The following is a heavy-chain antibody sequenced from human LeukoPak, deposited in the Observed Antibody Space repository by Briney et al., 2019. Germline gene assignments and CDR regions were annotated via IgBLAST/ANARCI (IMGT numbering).Heavy chain of an antibody. CDR1: GGSISYYH. Sequence: PSETLSLTCTVSGGSISYYHWSWVRQPPGKGLEWIGYIYYSGSTKYNPSLKSQITISVDTSNNQFSLKLSSVTAADTAMYYCARQGNGDLYYFDYWGQGTLVTVSS. J-gene: IGHJ4*02. D-gene: IGHD4-17*01. CDR3: ARQGNGDLYYFDY. CDR2: IYYSGST. V-gene: IGHV4-59*08.